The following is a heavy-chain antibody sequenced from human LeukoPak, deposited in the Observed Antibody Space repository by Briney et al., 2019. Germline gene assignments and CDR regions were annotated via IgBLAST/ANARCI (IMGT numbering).Heavy chain of an antibody. V-gene: IGHV3-23*01. CDR1: GFTFSTYA. CDR3: AKLEVGATHFDY. Sequence: GGSLRLSCATSGFTFSTYAMTWVRQAPGKGLQWVSGISGSGGGTHYADSVKGRFTISRDNSKNTLHLQMNSLRVEDTAVYYCAKLEVGATHFDYWGQGTLVTVSS. D-gene: IGHD1-26*01. J-gene: IGHJ4*02. CDR2: ISGSGGGT.